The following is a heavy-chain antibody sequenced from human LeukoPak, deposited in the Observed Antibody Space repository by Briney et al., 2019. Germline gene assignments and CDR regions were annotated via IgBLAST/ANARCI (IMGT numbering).Heavy chain of an antibody. V-gene: IGHV3-21*01. CDR2: ISSSSSYI. CDR1: RFTFSSST. CDR3: ARDRSGQWLGHFDY. Sequence: GGSLRLSCAASRFTFSSSTMNWVRQAPGKGLEWVSSISSSSSYIYYADSVKGRFTISRDNAKNSLYLQMNSLRAEDTAVYYCARDRSGQWLGHFDYWGQGTLVTVSS. J-gene: IGHJ4*02. D-gene: IGHD6-19*01.